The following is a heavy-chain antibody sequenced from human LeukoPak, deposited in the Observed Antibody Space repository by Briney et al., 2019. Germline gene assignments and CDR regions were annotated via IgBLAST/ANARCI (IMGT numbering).Heavy chain of an antibody. V-gene: IGHV3-48*03. D-gene: IGHD1-26*01. CDR2: ISSGGSTI. J-gene: IGHJ4*02. CDR1: GFTFSSYE. CDR3: ARVEKWELLGFDY. Sequence: GGSLRLSCAASGFTFSSYEMNWVRQAPGKGLEWVSYISSGGSTIYYADSVKGRFTISRDNAKNSLYLQMNSLRAEDTAVYYCARVEKWELLGFDYWGQGTLVTVSS.